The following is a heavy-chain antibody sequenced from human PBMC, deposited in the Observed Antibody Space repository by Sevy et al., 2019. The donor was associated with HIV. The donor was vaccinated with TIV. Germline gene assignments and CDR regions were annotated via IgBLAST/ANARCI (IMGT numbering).Heavy chain of an antibody. J-gene: IGHJ6*02. CDR3: ARLTTQPTSDLYGMDV. CDR1: GYIFTDYY. V-gene: IGHV1-2*02. CDR2: INSDSGVT. D-gene: IGHD4-17*01. Sequence: ASVKVSCKASGYIFTDYYIHWVRQAPGQGLEWMAWINSDSGVTNYAQKFQGEVTVTRDTFLSTAYLELTRLKSNDTAIYYCARLTTQPTSDLYGMDVWGQGTTVTVSS.